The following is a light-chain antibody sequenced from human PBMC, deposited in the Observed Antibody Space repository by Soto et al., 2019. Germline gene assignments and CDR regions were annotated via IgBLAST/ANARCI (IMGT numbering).Light chain of an antibody. V-gene: IGKV4-1*01. Sequence: DIVMTQSPDSLAVSLGERATINCKSSQSVLYNSNNKNYLAWYQQKPGQPPKLLIYWASTRESGVPDRFRGSGSGTDFTLTISSLQAEDVAVYSCRPYYSTPLTFGQRTKVDIK. J-gene: IGKJ1*01. CDR1: QSVLYNSNNKNY. CDR2: WAS. CDR3: RPYYSTPLT.